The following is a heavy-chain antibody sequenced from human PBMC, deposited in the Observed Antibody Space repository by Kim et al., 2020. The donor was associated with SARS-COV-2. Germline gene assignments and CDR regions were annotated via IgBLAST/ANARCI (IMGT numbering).Heavy chain of an antibody. J-gene: IGHJ6*02. CDR3: ARDPEQSIWQLVQDYYYYYGMDV. CDR1: GYTFTGYY. CDR2: INPNSGGT. V-gene: IGHV1-2*06. D-gene: IGHD6-13*01. Sequence: ASVKVSCKASGYTFTGYYMHWVRQAPGQGLEWMGRINPNSGGTNYAQKFQGRVTMTRDTSISTAYMELSRLRSDDTAVYYCARDPEQSIWQLVQDYYYYYGMDVWGQGTTVTVSS.